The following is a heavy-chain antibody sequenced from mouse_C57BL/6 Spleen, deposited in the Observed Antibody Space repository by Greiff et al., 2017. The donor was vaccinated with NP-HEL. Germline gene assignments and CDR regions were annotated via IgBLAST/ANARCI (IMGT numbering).Heavy chain of an antibody. J-gene: IGHJ2*01. Sequence: EVQLQQSGPELVKPGASVKISCKASGYTFTDYYMNWVKQSHGKSLEWIGDINPNNGGTSYNQKFKGKATLTVDKSSSTAYMELRSLTSEDSAVYYCARLHYYGSSYVFDYWGKGTTLTVSS. CDR3: ARLHYYGSSYVFDY. V-gene: IGHV1-26*01. CDR2: INPNNGGT. CDR1: GYTFTDYY. D-gene: IGHD1-1*01.